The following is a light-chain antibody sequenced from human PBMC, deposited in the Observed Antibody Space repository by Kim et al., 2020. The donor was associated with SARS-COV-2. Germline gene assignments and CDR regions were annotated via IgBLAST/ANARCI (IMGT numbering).Light chain of an antibody. CDR3: QQYDNLPPLVT. CDR1: QDISNY. J-gene: IGKJ3*01. CDR2: DAS. V-gene: IGKV1-33*01. Sequence: DIQMTQSPSSLSASVGDRVTITCQASQDISNYLNWYQQKPGKAPKLLIYDASNLETGVPSRFGGSGSGTDFTFTISSLQPEDIATYYCQQYDNLPPLVTFGPGTKVDIK.